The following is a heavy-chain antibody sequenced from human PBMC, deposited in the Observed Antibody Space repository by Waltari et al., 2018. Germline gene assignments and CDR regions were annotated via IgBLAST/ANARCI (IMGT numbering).Heavy chain of an antibody. CDR2: INQEGSEE. CDR1: GFIFGAFW. J-gene: IGHJ3*02. Sequence: EVQLVESGGGLVQPGGSLRLSCTASGFIFGAFWMHWVRQAAGKELEWVANINQEGSEEYYVDSVKCRFTISRDNAKNSLYLEMKTLRAEDTAIYYCARTGARWLQFAAFDIWGQGTMVTVSS. V-gene: IGHV3-7*01. D-gene: IGHD5-12*01. CDR3: ARTGARWLQFAAFDI.